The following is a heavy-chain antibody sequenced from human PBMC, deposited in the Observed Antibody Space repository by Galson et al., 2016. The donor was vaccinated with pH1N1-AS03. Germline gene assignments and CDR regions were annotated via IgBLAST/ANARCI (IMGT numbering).Heavy chain of an antibody. CDR3: AYQMGPRGDQDAFDI. Sequence: ETLSLTCTVSGGSISIDYWSWIRQSAGKGLEWIGRTHTSGSSNYNPSLKGRVTMSIDRSKNEISLKVTSVTAADTAVYYCAYQMGPRGDQDAFDIWGQGTMVTVSS. CDR1: GGSISIDY. J-gene: IGHJ3*02. V-gene: IGHV4-4*07. CDR2: THTSGSS. D-gene: IGHD4-17*01.